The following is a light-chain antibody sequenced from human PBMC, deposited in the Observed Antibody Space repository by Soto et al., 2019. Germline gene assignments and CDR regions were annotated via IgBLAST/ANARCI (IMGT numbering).Light chain of an antibody. CDR1: SSNIGAGYN. CDR3: QSYDSSLSEGV. J-gene: IGLJ2*01. V-gene: IGLV1-40*01. Sequence: QSVLTQPPSVSGAPGQRVTIPCTGSSSNIGAGYNVHWYQQLPGTAPKLLIYANNNRPSGVPDRFSGSKSGTSASLAITGLQAADEADYYCQSYDSSLSEGVFGGGTKLTVL. CDR2: ANN.